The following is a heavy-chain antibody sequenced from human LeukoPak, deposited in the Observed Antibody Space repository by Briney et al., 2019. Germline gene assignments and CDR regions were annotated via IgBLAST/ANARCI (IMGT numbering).Heavy chain of an antibody. J-gene: IGHJ4*02. V-gene: IGHV4-39*02. CDR1: GGSISSSSYY. D-gene: IGHD4-17*01. Sequence: SETLSLTCTVSGGSISSSSYYWGWIRQPPGKGLEWIGSIYYSGSTYYNPSLKSRVTISVDTSKNQFSLKLSSVTAADTAVYYCARDRSRTTTVTIDYWGQGTLVTVSS. CDR3: ARDRSRTTTVTIDY. CDR2: IYYSGST.